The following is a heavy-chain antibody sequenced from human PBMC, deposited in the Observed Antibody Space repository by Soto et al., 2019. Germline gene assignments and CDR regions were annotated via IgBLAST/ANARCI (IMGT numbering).Heavy chain of an antibody. Sequence: QVQLQESGPGLVKPSETLSLTCTVSGGSISSYYWSWIRQPPGKGLEWIGYIYYSGITDYNPSLNRRLTISVDTSKSQFSLELSSVTAADTAVYYCARGGGVYYFDYWGQGTLGTVSS. V-gene: IGHV4-59*01. CDR1: GGSISSYY. CDR2: IYYSGIT. CDR3: ARGGGVYYFDY. D-gene: IGHD2-8*02. J-gene: IGHJ4*02.